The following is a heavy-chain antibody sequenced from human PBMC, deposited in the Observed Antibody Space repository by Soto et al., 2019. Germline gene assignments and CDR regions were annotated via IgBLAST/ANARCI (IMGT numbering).Heavy chain of an antibody. CDR2: IYYSGST. Sequence: PSETLSLTCTVSGGSISSSSYYWGWIRQPPGKGLEWIGSIYYSGSTYYNPSLKSRVTISVDTSKNQFSLNLSSMTAADTAIYYCARQGENDYFDFWGQGALVTVSS. V-gene: IGHV4-39*01. D-gene: IGHD3-16*01. CDR1: GGSISSSSYY. J-gene: IGHJ4*02. CDR3: ARQGENDYFDF.